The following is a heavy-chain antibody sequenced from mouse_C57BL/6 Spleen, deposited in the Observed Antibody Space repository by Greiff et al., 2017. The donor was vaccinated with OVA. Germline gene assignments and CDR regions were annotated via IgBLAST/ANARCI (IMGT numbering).Heavy chain of an antibody. CDR2: INPNNGGT. Sequence: VQLQQSGPELVKPGASVKISCKASGYTFTDYYMNWVKQSHGKSLEWIGDINPNNGGTRYNQKFKGKATLTVDKSSSTAYMELRSLTSEDSAVYYGARTSGAYYSNYEGFGCWGQGALVTVSA. CDR1: GYTFTDYY. D-gene: IGHD2-5*01. V-gene: IGHV1-26*01. CDR3: ARTSGAYYSNYEGFGC. J-gene: IGHJ3*01.